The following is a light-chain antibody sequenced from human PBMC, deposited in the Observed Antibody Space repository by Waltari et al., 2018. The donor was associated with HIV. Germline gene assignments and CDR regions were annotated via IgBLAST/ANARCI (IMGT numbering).Light chain of an antibody. CDR1: SNNVGNEG. CDR3: SAWDSSLGAWV. CDR2: RDD. J-gene: IGLJ3*02. Sequence: QAGLTQPPSVSKGLSQAATIPCTGNSNNVGNEGAAWLQQHQGHPPKVLSYRDDRRPSGVSERLSASRSGNTASLTITGLQPEDEADYYCSAWDSSLGAWVFGGGTKLTVL. V-gene: IGLV10-54*01.